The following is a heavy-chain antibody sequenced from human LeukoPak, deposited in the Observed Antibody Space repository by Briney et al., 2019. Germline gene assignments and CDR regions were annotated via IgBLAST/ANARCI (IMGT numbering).Heavy chain of an antibody. CDR3: ARDGACSSTSCQSFDY. Sequence: GASVKVSFKASGYTFTGYYMHGVRQAPGQGLEWMGWINPYSGDRNYAHKFQGRVTMTGDTSISTAYMELSRLQSDDTAVYYCARDGACSSTSCQSFDYWGQGTLVTVSS. CDR1: GYTFTGYY. D-gene: IGHD2-2*01. J-gene: IGHJ4*02. CDR2: INPYSGDR. V-gene: IGHV1-2*07.